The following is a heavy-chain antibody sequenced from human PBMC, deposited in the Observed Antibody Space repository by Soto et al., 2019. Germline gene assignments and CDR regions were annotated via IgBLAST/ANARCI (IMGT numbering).Heavy chain of an antibody. CDR3: ARGSGYSSSWSPFDY. CDR1: GGTFSSYA. Sequence: ASVKVSCKASGGTFSSYAISWVRQAPGQGLEWMGGIIPIFGTANYAQKFQGRVTITADESTSTAYMELSSLRSEDTAVYYCARGSGYSSSWSPFDYWGQGTLVTVSS. CDR2: IIPIFGTA. V-gene: IGHV1-69*13. D-gene: IGHD6-13*01. J-gene: IGHJ4*02.